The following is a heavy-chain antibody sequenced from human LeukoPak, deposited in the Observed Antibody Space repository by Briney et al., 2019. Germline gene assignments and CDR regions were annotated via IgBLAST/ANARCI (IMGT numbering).Heavy chain of an antibody. CDR3: AKDHSVNYDILTGPSD. V-gene: IGHV3-23*01. J-gene: IGHJ4*02. CDR1: GFTFSSYS. D-gene: IGHD3-9*01. Sequence: GGSLRLSCAASGFTFSSYSMNWVRQAPGKGLEWVSGIGGSGDNTYYADSVKGRFTISRDNSRNTVYLQMNNLGAEDTAVYYCAKDHSVNYDILTGPSDWGQGTLVAVSS. CDR2: IGGSGDNT.